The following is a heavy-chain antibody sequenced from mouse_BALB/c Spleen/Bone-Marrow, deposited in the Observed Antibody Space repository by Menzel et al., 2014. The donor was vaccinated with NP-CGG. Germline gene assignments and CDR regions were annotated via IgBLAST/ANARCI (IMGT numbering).Heavy chain of an antibody. J-gene: IGHJ2*01. CDR3: ARLTYYGLTDY. Sequence: EVQLQESGGGLVQPGGSLKLSCTASGFDFSRYRMSWVRQAPGKGLQWIGEINPESSTINYSPSLKDKFIISRDNAKNTLYLQMSKVRSEDTALYYCARLTYYGLTDYWGQGTTLTVSS. V-gene: IGHV4-1*02. D-gene: IGHD1-2*01. CDR2: INPESSTI. CDR1: GFDFSRYR.